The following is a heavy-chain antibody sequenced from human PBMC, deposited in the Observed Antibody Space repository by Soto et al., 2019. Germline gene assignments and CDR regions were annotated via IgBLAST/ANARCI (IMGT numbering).Heavy chain of an antibody. CDR1: GYTFTSYA. CDR2: INAGNGNT. Sequence: GASVKVSCKASGYTFTSYAMHWVRQAPGQRLEWMGWINAGNGNTKYSQKFQDRVTITRDTSASTAYMELSSLRSEDTAVYYCARPDRPGDSSGWYRSGGAFDSWGQGTMVTVSS. D-gene: IGHD6-19*01. J-gene: IGHJ3*02. CDR3: ARPDRPGDSSGWYRSGGAFDS. V-gene: IGHV1-3*01.